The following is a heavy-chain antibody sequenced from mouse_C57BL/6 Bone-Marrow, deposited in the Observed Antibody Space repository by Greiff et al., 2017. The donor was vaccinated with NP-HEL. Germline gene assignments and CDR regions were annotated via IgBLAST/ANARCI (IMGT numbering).Heavy chain of an antibody. D-gene: IGHD2-4*01. V-gene: IGHV7-3*01. CDR3: ARSIYYDYADDPFYAMYY. CDR1: GFTFTDYY. J-gene: IGHJ4*01. Sequence: EVHLVESGGGLVQPGGSLSLSCAASGFTFTDYYMSWVRQPPGKALEWLGFIRNKANGYTTEYSASVKGRFTIYRDNYKSILYLQMNALIAEDSATYYCARSIYYDYADDPFYAMYYWGQGTSVTVSS. CDR2: IRNKANGYTT.